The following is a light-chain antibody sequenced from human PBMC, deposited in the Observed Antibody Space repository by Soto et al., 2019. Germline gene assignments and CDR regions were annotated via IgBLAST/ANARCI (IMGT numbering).Light chain of an antibody. J-gene: IGKJ5*01. Sequence: DFQMTQSPSTLSASVGDRVIITCRASQSISIWLAWYQQKAGKAPKLLIFKTSSLETGVPSRFSGSGSGTEFTLTISSLQPEDFATYYCQQSSSTLPITFGQGTRLEIK. CDR3: QQSSSTLPIT. V-gene: IGKV1-5*03. CDR1: QSISIW. CDR2: KTS.